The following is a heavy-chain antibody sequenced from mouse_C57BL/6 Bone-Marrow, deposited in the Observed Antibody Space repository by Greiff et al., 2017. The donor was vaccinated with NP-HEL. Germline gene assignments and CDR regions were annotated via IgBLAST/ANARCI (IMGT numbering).Heavy chain of an antibody. CDR1: GYTFTSYW. Sequence: VQLQQPGAELVMPGASVKLSCKASGYTFTSYWMHWVKQSPGQGLEWIGEIDPSDSYTNYNQKFKGKSTLTVDKSSSTAYMQLSSLTSEDSAVYYCARYYGSSPWYFDVWGTGTTVTVSS. D-gene: IGHD1-1*01. CDR2: IDPSDSYT. CDR3: ARYYGSSPWYFDV. V-gene: IGHV1-69*01. J-gene: IGHJ1*03.